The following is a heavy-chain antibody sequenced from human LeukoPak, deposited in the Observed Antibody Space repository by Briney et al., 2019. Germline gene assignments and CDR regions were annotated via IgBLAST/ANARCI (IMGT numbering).Heavy chain of an antibody. D-gene: IGHD2/OR15-2a*01. J-gene: IGHJ4*02. V-gene: IGHV3-15*01. CDR1: GFTFSNAW. Sequence: PGGSLRLSCAASGFTFSNAWMSWVRQAPGKGLEWVGRIKSKTDGGTTDYAAPVKGRFTISRDDSKNTLYLQMNSLKTEDTAVYYCTTDLSNGVYYFDYWGQGTLVTVSS. CDR2: IKSKTDGGTT. CDR3: TTDLSNGVYYFDY.